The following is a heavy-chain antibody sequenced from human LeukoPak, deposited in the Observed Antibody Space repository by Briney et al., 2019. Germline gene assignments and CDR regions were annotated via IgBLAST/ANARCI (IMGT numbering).Heavy chain of an antibody. Sequence: SETLSLTCAVYGGSFSGYYWSWIRQPPGKGLEWIGEINHSGSTNYNPSLKSRVTISVDTSKNQFSLKLSSVTAADTAVYYCARAAGVLRFLEWLPLYCFDYWGQGTLVTVSS. CDR1: GGSFSGYY. D-gene: IGHD3-3*01. J-gene: IGHJ4*02. CDR2: INHSGST. V-gene: IGHV4-34*01. CDR3: ARAAGVLRFLEWLPLYCFDY.